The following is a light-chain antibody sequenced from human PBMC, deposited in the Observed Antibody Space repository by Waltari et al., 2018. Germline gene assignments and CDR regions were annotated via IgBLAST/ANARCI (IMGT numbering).Light chain of an antibody. CDR2: SRN. Sequence: QSVLTQPPSASGTPGQRVAISCSGSTSNIAINTVNWYQQLPGAAPKLLIYSRNPRPSGVPDRFSGPKSGTTASLAISGLQSEDEADYYCATWDDSLNVPLFGGGTKLTVL. J-gene: IGLJ2*01. CDR3: ATWDDSLNVPL. CDR1: TSNIAINT. V-gene: IGLV1-44*01.